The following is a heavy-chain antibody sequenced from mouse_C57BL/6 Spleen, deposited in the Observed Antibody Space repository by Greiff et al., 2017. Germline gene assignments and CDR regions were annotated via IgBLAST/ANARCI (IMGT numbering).Heavy chain of an antibody. CDR1: GYTFTDYY. D-gene: IGHD3-1*01. CDR2: INPYNGGT. Sequence: VQLQQSGPVLVKPGASVKMSCKASGYTFTDYYMNWVKQSHGKSLEWIGVINPYNGGTSYNQKFKGKATLTVDKSSSTAYMELNSLTSEDSAVYYCARGLPHYFDYWGQGTTLTVSS. J-gene: IGHJ2*01. V-gene: IGHV1-19*01. CDR3: ARGLPHYFDY.